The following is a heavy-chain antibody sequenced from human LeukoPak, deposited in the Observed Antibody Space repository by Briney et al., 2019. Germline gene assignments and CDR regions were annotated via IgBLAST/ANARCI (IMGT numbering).Heavy chain of an antibody. CDR1: GGSISSYY. V-gene: IGHV4-59*01. J-gene: IGHJ6*03. Sequence: SETLPLTCTVSGGSISSYYWSWIRQTPGKGLEWIGSIYYSGGTNFKPSLKSRVTISVDTSKNQCSLKMSSVTAADTAVYFCARGGPPGYYYDYYMDVWDKGSTVTISS. CDR3: ARGGPPGYYYDYYMDV. CDR2: IYYSGGT.